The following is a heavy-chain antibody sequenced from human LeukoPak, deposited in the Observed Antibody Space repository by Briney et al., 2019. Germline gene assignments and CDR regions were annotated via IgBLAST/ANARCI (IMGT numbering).Heavy chain of an antibody. CDR2: IYYSGST. CDR1: GGSISSYY. CDR3: ASRGTVGHYYMDV. J-gene: IGHJ6*03. Sequence: SETLSLTCTVSGGSISSYYWSWIRQPPGKGLEWIGYIYYSGSTNYNPSLKSRVTISVDTSKNQFSLKLSSVTAADTAAYYCASRGTVGHYYMDVWGKGTTVTVSS. D-gene: IGHD3/OR15-3a*01. V-gene: IGHV4-59*01.